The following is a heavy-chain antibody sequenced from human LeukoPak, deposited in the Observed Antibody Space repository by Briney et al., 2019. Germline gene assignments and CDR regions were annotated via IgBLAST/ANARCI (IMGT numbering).Heavy chain of an antibody. D-gene: IGHD6-13*01. CDR2: IYTSGST. Sequence: SETLSLTCTVSGGSISSYYWSWIRQPARKGLEWIGRIYTSGSTNYNPSPKSRVTMSVDTSKNQFSLKLSSVTAADTAVYYCARTRLEYSSSWYDDYWGQGALVTVSS. CDR3: ARTRLEYSSSWYDDY. V-gene: IGHV4-4*07. J-gene: IGHJ4*02. CDR1: GGSISSYY.